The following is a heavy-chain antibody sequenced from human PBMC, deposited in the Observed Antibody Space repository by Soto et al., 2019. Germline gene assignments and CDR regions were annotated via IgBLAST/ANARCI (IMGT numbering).Heavy chain of an antibody. Sequence: VGSLRLSCAASGFTFSSYAMSWVRQAPGKGLEWVSAITGSGDSTYYADSVKGRFTVSRDNSKNTLYLQMNSLRAEDTAVYYCAKVFVFTIREGFDYWGLGTLVTSPQ. J-gene: IGHJ4*02. D-gene: IGHD3-3*01. CDR2: ITGSGDST. V-gene: IGHV3-23*01. CDR1: GFTFSSYA. CDR3: AKVFVFTIREGFDY.